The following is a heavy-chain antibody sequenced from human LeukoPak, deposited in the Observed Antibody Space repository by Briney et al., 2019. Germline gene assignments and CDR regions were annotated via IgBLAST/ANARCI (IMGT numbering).Heavy chain of an antibody. CDR2: IYHSGST. CDR3: AREGYYDTSASGAFDI. J-gene: IGHJ3*02. D-gene: IGHD3-22*01. CDR1: GGSISSSNW. V-gene: IGHV4-4*02. Sequence: SETLSLTCAVSGGSISSSNWWSWVRQPPGKGLEWIGEIYHSGSTNYNPSLKSRVTISVDKSKNQFSLKLSSVTAADTAVYYCAREGYYDTSASGAFDIWGQGTMVIVSS.